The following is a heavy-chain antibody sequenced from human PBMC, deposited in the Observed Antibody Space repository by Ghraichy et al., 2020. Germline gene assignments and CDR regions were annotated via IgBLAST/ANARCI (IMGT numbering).Heavy chain of an antibody. D-gene: IGHD3-22*01. V-gene: IGHV4-59*01. CDR1: GGSISNYY. CDR3: ARVSSGYYYPRLDY. CDR2: IYHSGSN. J-gene: IGHJ4*02. Sequence: SQTLSLTCTVSGGSISNYYWSWIRQPPGKGLEWIGHIYHSGSNSYNPSLKSRVTISVDTSKNQFSLKLSSVTTADTALYYCARVSSGYYYPRLDYWGQGTLVTVSS.